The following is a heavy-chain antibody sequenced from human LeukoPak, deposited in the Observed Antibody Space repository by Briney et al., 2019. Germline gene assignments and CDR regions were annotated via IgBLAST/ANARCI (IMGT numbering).Heavy chain of an antibody. CDR2: IRYDGSNK. D-gene: IGHD2-15*01. Sequence: GGSLRLSCAASGFTFSSYGMHWVRQAPGKGLEWVAFIRYDGSNKYYADSVKGRFTISRDNSKNTLYLRMNSLRAEDTAVYYCAKEVRRYCSGGSCPRWGQGTLVTVSS. CDR1: GFTFSSYG. CDR3: AKEVRRYCSGGSCPR. J-gene: IGHJ4*02. V-gene: IGHV3-30*02.